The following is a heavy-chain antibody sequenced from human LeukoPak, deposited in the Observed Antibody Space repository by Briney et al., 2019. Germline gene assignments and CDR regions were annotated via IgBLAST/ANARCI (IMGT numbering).Heavy chain of an antibody. J-gene: IGHJ6*03. D-gene: IGHD3-3*01. CDR3: ARGYYDFWSGYYYYMDV. CDR2: ISTSSSYI. CDR1: RFTFSSDS. V-gene: IGHV3-21*01. Sequence: PGGSLRLSCAASRFTFSSDSMNWVRQAPGNELESFPSISTSSSYIDYADSGKCRFTIPRHNTKHALYFQMSRVRCEDTAVYYCARGYYDFWSGYYYYMDVWGKGTTVTVSS.